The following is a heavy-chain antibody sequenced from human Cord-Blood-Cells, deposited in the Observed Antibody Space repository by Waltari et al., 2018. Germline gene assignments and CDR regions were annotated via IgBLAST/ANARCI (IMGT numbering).Heavy chain of an antibody. CDR2: IRSKAYGGTT. CDR1: GFTFGDYA. CDR3: TRDREADYDILTGYYYYYYYMDV. D-gene: IGHD3-9*01. J-gene: IGHJ6*03. Sequence: EVQLVESGGGLVQPGRSLRLSCTASGFTFGDYAMSWFRQAPGKGLEWVGFIRSKAYGGTTEYAASVKGRFTITRDDSKSIAYLKMNSLKTEDTAVYYCTRDREADYDILTGYYYYYYYMDVWGKGTTVTVSS. V-gene: IGHV3-49*03.